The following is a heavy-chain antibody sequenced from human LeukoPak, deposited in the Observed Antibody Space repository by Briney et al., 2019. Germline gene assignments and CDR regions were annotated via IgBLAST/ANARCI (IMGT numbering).Heavy chain of an antibody. CDR1: GFTVSSNY. D-gene: IGHD2-15*01. Sequence: GGSLRLSCAASGFTVSSNYMSWVRQAPGKGLEWVSVIYIGGSTYYADSVKGRFTISRHNSKNTLYLQMNSLRAEDTAVYYCASETLYCSGGSCYSGGYYYYGMDVWGQGTTVTVSS. V-gene: IGHV3-53*04. CDR2: IYIGGST. J-gene: IGHJ6*02. CDR3: ASETLYCSGGSCYSGGYYYYGMDV.